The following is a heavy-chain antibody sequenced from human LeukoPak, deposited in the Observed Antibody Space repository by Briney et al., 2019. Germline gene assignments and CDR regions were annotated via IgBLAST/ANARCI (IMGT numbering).Heavy chain of an antibody. V-gene: IGHV3-53*01. Sequence: GGSLRLSCAASGFTVSSNYMSWVRQAPGKGLEWVSLICSGGSTYYADSVKGRFTTSRNNSKNTLYLQMTSLRAEDTAVYYCARRAGGYSHPSDYWGQGTLVTVSS. CDR3: ARRAGGYSHPSDY. D-gene: IGHD4-23*01. CDR2: ICSGGST. J-gene: IGHJ4*02. CDR1: GFTVSSNY.